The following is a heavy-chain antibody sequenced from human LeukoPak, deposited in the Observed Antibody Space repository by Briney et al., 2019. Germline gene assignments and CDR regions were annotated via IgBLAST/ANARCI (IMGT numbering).Heavy chain of an antibody. CDR2: IYYSGST. CDR1: GDPISSGDYY. J-gene: IGHJ4*02. Sequence: PSQTLSLTCTVSGDPISSGDYYWSWIRQPPGKGLEWIGHIYYSGSTNYNPSLKSRVIISVDTSKNQFSLKLTSVTAADTAVYYCARDAGDLDYWGQGTLATVSS. D-gene: IGHD4-17*01. V-gene: IGHV4-30-4*01. CDR3: ARDAGDLDY.